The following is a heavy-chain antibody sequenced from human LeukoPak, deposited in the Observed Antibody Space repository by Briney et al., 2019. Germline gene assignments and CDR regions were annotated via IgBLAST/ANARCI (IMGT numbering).Heavy chain of an antibody. V-gene: IGHV4-39*01. CDR1: SGSIGSSSYY. CDR2: IYYSGST. D-gene: IGHD5-12*01. CDR3: ARLVATLGYFDY. J-gene: IGHJ4*02. Sequence: SXTLSLTCTVSSGSIGSSSYYWGWIRQPPGKGLEWIANIYYSGSTYYNPSLKSRVTISVDTSNNHFSLKLSSVTAADTAVYYCARLVATLGYFDYWGQGTLVTVSS.